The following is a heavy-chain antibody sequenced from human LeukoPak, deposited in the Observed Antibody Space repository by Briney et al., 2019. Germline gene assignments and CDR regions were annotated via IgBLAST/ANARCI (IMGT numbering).Heavy chain of an antibody. V-gene: IGHV1-2*02. Sequence: ASVKVSCKASGYTFTGYYMHWVRQAPGQGLEWMGWINPNSGGTNYAQKFQGRVTMTRDTSISTAYMELRSLRSDDTAVYYCARVTTGDYYYYMDVWGKGTTVTVSS. CDR3: ARVTTGDYYYYMDV. CDR1: GYTFTGYY. CDR2: INPNSGGT. J-gene: IGHJ6*03. D-gene: IGHD1-1*01.